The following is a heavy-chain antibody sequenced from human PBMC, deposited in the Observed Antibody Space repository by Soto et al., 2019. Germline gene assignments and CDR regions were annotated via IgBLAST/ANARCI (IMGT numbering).Heavy chain of an antibody. CDR3: ASAWDRGGGSDLWKFAL. J-gene: IGHJ2*01. Sequence: QEQLVESGGGVVQPGRSLRLSCAASGFALTPYAMHWVRQAPGKGLEWVAIISYDGSDRSYGDSVKGRFTISRDNSENSLHLRLDARRSEDPAVYSWASAWDRGGGSDLWKFALWGRGPLVTVSS. CDR1: GFALTPYA. D-gene: IGHD3-16*01. CDR2: ISYDGSDR. V-gene: IGHV3-30-3*01.